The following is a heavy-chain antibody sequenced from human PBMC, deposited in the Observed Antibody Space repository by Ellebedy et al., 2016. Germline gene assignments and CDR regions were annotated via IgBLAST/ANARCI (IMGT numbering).Heavy chain of an antibody. Sequence: SETLSLTCTVSGASMGSHYWSWIRHPAGKGLEWIGRRFISGSTDLNPSLRSRVTISIDTSKSQFSLTVNSMTAADTGVYYCAKEGAFYFGIDTWGQGTRVTVS. J-gene: IGHJ5*02. CDR2: RFISGST. V-gene: IGHV4-4*07. CDR3: AKEGAFYFGIDT. CDR1: GASMGSHY. D-gene: IGHD3-10*01.